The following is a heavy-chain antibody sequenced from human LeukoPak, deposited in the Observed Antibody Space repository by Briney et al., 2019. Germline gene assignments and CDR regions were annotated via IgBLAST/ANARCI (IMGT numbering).Heavy chain of an antibody. D-gene: IGHD3-10*01. J-gene: IGHJ5*02. V-gene: IGHV3-7*01. CDR3: QYGSGSYYNIPDNWFDP. CDR2: IKQDGSEK. Sequence: GGSLRLSSAAPGFTFRNYLMSWVRPAPGKGLGWAANIKQDGSEKYYGDSVKGRFTISRDNAKNSLYLQMNSLRAEDTAVYFCQYGSGSYYNIPDNWFDPWGQGTLVTVSS. CDR1: GFTFRNYL.